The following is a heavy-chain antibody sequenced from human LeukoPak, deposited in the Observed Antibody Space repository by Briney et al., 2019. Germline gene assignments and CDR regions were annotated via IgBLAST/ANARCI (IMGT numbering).Heavy chain of an antibody. D-gene: IGHD5-12*01. J-gene: IGHJ4*02. CDR1: GFTVSSTY. CDR2: IRYDGSNK. Sequence: PGGSLRLSCAASGFTVSSTYMSWVRQAPGKGLEWVAFIRYDGSNKYYADSVKGRFTISRDNSKNTLYLQMNSLRAEDTAVYYCAKDRVYSGYDLDYWGQGTLVTVSS. V-gene: IGHV3-30*02. CDR3: AKDRVYSGYDLDY.